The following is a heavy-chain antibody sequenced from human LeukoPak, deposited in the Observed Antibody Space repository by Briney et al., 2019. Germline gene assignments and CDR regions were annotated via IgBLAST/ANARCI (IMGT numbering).Heavy chain of an antibody. Sequence: GGSLRLSCVASGFPFSSYWMTWVRQAPGKGLEWGSVVSGSGDNTNYADSVKGRFTISRDNSKNTLYLQMNSLRAEDTAVYYCARNGRDQWLASDYWGQGTLVTVSS. CDR3: ARNGRDQWLASDY. CDR1: GFPFSSYW. D-gene: IGHD6-19*01. J-gene: IGHJ4*02. CDR2: VSGSGDNT. V-gene: IGHV3-23*01.